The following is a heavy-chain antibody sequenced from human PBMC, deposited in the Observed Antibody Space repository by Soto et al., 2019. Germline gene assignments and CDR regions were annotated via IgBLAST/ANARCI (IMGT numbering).Heavy chain of an antibody. V-gene: IGHV1-18*01. J-gene: IGHJ4*02. CDR1: GYTFANYA. CDR3: AKDEPRWLHGPFDY. CDR2: ISAYSGKT. D-gene: IGHD5-12*01. Sequence: QVQLVQSGAEVKKPGASVKVSCQASGYTFANYAISWLRQAPGQGPEWMGWISAYSGKTNYAQKFQDRVTMTTDTSTSTAYMELRNLRSDDTAVDYCAKDEPRWLHGPFDYWGQGTLVTVSS.